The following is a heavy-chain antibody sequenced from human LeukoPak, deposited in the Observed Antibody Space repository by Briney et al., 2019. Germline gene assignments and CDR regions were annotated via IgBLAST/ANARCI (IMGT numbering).Heavy chain of an antibody. CDR1: GFTFSSFW. D-gene: IGHD3-10*01. CDR2: IKLDVSET. Sequence: PGGSLRLSCVVSGFTFSSFWMTWVRQAPGKGLEWVANIKLDVSETYYVDSVRGRFTISRDNTKNSLYLQMDSLRAEDTAVYYCARKGNAFDFWGQGTMVTVYS. CDR3: ARKGNAFDF. J-gene: IGHJ3*01. V-gene: IGHV3-7*01.